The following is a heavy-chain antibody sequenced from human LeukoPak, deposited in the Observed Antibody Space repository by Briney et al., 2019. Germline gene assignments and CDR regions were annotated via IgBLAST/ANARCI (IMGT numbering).Heavy chain of an antibody. CDR2: IYYSGST. Sequence: SETLSLTCTVSGGSISSYYWSWIRQPPGKGLEWIGYIYYSGSTNYNPSLKSRVTISVDTSKNQFSLKLSSVTAADTAVYYCASHSGGYAYWGQGTLVTVSS. CDR3: ASHSGGYAY. J-gene: IGHJ4*02. D-gene: IGHD5-12*01. CDR1: GGSISSYY. V-gene: IGHV4-59*01.